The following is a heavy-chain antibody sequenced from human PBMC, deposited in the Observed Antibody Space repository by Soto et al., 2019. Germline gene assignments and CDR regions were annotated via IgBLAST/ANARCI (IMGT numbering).Heavy chain of an antibody. CDR1: GGSVSSGGYY. J-gene: IGHJ5*02. CDR3: ARANYIVVVPAATANWFDP. V-gene: IGHV4-31*03. CDR2: IYYSGST. Sequence: PSGSLSLTCTVSGGSVSSGGYYWSWIRQHPGKGLEWIGYIYYSGSTYYNPSLKSRVTISVDTSKNQFSLKLSSVTAADTAVYYCARANYIVVVPAATANWFDPWGQGTLVTVSS. D-gene: IGHD2-2*01.